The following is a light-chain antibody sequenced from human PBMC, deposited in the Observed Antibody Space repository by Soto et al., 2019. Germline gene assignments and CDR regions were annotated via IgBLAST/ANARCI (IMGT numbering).Light chain of an antibody. CDR1: SSDIGSYNY. J-gene: IGLJ1*01. Sequence: QSALTQPASVSGSPGQSTTISCTGTSSDIGSYNYVSWYQQHPGRAPRLMIYEVNNRPSGVSNRFSGSKSGNTASLTISGLQAEEEADYYLRSYTNSNHYVFGPGTKLTVL. CDR2: EVN. CDR3: RSYTNSNHYV. V-gene: IGLV2-14*01.